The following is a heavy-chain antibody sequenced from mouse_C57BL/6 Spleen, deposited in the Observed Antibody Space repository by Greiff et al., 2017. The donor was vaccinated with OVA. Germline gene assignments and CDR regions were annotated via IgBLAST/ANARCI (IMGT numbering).Heavy chain of an antibody. Sequence: QVQLQQPGAELVKPGASVTMSCKASGYTFTSYWITWVKQRPGQGLEWIGDIYPGSGSTNYNEKFKSKATLTVDTSSSTAYMQLSSLTSEDSAVYYCARESLYYDYDDGYYAMDYWGQGTSVTVSS. D-gene: IGHD2-4*01. CDR2: IYPGSGST. CDR1: GYTFTSYW. V-gene: IGHV1-55*01. J-gene: IGHJ4*01. CDR3: ARESLYYDYDDGYYAMDY.